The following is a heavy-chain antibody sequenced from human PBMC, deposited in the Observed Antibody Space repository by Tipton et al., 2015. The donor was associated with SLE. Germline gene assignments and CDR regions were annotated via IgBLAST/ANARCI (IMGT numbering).Heavy chain of an antibody. D-gene: IGHD3-10*01. CDR3: AREPTRGWYFDL. V-gene: IGHV3-74*01. J-gene: IGHJ2*01. CDR2: INSDGSST. Sequence: SLRLSCAASGFTFSSYWMHWVRQAPGKGLVWVSRINSDGSSTSYADSVKGRFTISRDNAKNTLYLQMSSLRPEDTAIYYCAREPTRGWYFDLWGRGTLVTVSS. CDR1: GFTFSSYW.